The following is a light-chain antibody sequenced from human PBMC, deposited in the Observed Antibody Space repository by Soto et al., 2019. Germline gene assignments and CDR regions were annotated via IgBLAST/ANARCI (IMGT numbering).Light chain of an antibody. J-gene: IGKJ1*01. V-gene: IGKV3-20*01. CDR2: GAS. Sequence: EIVLTQSPGTLSLSPGERATLSCRASQSVSSSYLARYQQKPGQAPRLLIYGASSRATGIPDRFSGSGSGTDFTLIISRLEPEDFAVYYCQQYGSSPTFGQGTKVEIK. CDR3: QQYGSSPT. CDR1: QSVSSSY.